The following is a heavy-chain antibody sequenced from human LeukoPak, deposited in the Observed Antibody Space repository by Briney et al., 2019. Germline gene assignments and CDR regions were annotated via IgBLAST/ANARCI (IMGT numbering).Heavy chain of an antibody. J-gene: IGHJ4*02. CDR2: ISSSSSPF. Sequence: GGSLRLSCAASGFTFSSYSMNWVRQAPGKGLEWVSYISSSSSPFYYADSVKGRFTISRDNSKNTLNLQMNSLRAEDTALYYCARDRAMVVGSSWYCDYWGQGTLVTVSS. CDR3: ARDRAMVVGSSWYCDY. CDR1: GFTFSSYS. D-gene: IGHD5-18*01. V-gene: IGHV3-48*01.